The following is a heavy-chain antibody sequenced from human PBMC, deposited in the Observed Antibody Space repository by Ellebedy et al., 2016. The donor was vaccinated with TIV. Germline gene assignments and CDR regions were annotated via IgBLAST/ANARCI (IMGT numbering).Heavy chain of an antibody. CDR3: AKGEGINSLELLWFGELSNYYYGMDV. V-gene: IGHV3-23*01. J-gene: IGHJ6*02. CDR1: GFTFSSYA. CDR2: ISGSGGST. Sequence: GESLKISXAASGFTFSSYAMSWVRQAPGKGLEWVSAISGSGGSTYYADSVKGRFTISRDNSKNTLYLQMNSLRAEDTAVYYCAKGEGINSLELLWFGELSNYYYGMDVWGQGTTVTVSS. D-gene: IGHD3-10*01.